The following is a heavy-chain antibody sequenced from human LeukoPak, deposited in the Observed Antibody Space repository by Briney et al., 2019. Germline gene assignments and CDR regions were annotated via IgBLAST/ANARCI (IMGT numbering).Heavy chain of an antibody. CDR3: AKSDWFDP. CDR2: ITSSSSFI. J-gene: IGHJ5*02. Sequence: PGGSLRLSCAASGFTFSGYWMHWGRQAPGKGLEWVSSITSSSSFIYYADSVKGRFTISRDNAKNTLYLQMNSLRAEDTAVYYCAKSDWFDPWGQGTLVTVSS. V-gene: IGHV3-21*01. CDR1: GFTFSGYW.